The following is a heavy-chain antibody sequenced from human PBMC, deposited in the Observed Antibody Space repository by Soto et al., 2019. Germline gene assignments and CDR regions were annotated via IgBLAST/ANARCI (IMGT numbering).Heavy chain of an antibody. Sequence: QVQLQESGPGLVKPSQTLSPTCTVSGGSISDGAYYWSWIRQPPGKGLEWIGHINDSGNTYNNPSCKGRXAXSXXTSKNPFPLNRMSVTAADTAVDYCASGMSGDKVDQWGQGTLVTVSS. CDR1: GGSISDGAYY. CDR2: INDSGNT. V-gene: IGHV4-30-4*01. CDR3: ASGMSGDKVDQ. J-gene: IGHJ4*02. D-gene: IGHD2-21*01.